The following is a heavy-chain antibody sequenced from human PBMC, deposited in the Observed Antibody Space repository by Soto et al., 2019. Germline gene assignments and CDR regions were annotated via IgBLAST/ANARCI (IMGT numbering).Heavy chain of an antibody. CDR1: GFTFSSYG. V-gene: IGHV3-33*01. J-gene: IGHJ6*02. Sequence: GGSLRLSCAASGFTFSSYGMHWVRQAPGKGLEWVAVKWYDGGNKYYADSVKGRFTISRDNSKNTLYLQMNSLRAEDTAVYYCARGGYGSGTYYYYGMDVWGQGTTVTVSS. CDR2: KWYDGGNK. CDR3: ARGGYGSGTYYYYGMDV. D-gene: IGHD3-10*01.